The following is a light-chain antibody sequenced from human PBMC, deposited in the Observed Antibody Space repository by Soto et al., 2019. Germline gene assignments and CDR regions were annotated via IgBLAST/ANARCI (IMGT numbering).Light chain of an antibody. CDR3: QQYYSSPPPT. CDR1: QSVLYSSNNKNN. CDR2: WAS. J-gene: IGKJ4*01. Sequence: DIVMTQSPDSLAVSLGERATINCKSSQSVLYSSNNKNNLAWYQQKPGQPPKLLIYWASSRESGGPDRFSVSGSGTDFTLTISSLQAEDGAVYWYQQYYSSPPPTFGGGTKVEIK. V-gene: IGKV4-1*01.